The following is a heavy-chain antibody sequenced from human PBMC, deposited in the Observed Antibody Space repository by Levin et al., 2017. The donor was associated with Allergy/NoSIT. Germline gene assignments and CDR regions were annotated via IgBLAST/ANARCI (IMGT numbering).Heavy chain of an antibody. CDR3: AFPGSDSAWYRIFDH. V-gene: IGHV4-34*01. CDR1: GESISNYY. D-gene: IGHD6-19*01. CDR2: ISQIGSP. Sequence: SETLSLTCDVSGESISNYYWTWIRQPPGKGLEWIGEISQIGSPNYNSSLMGRVTIELDTSKNQLSLKMTSVTAADTAVYYCAFPGSDSAWYRIFDHWGQGAQVTVSS. J-gene: IGHJ4*02.